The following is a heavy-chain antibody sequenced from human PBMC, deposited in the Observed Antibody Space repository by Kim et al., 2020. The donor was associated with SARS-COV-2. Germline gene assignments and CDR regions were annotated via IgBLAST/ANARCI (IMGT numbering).Heavy chain of an antibody. CDR3: ARDRTTVTTWVRWDYYYGMDV. CDR2: INPNSGGT. Sequence: ASVKVSCKASGYTFTGYYMHWVRQAPGQGLEWMGWINPNSGGTNYAQKFQGRVTMTRDTSISTAYMELSRLRSDDTAVYYCARDRTTVTTWVRWDYYYGMDVWGQGTTVTVSS. CDR1: GYTFTGYY. J-gene: IGHJ6*02. D-gene: IGHD4-4*01. V-gene: IGHV1-2*02.